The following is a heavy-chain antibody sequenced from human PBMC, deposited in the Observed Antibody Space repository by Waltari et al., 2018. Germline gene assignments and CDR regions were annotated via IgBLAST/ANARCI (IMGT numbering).Heavy chain of an antibody. J-gene: IGHJ4*02. CDR3: ARLNRDSGWFFDF. Sequence: QLQLQESGPGLVKPSETLSLTCTVPGGSFSRSNYYWGWIRQPPGKRLEWIGSIYYSGDTYYSPSLQSRVTISVDTSKNQFSLRLSSVTAADTSVYYCARLNRDSGWFFDFWGQGTLVAVSS. CDR1: GGSFSRSNYY. V-gene: IGHV4-39*01. D-gene: IGHD6-19*01. CDR2: IYYSGDT.